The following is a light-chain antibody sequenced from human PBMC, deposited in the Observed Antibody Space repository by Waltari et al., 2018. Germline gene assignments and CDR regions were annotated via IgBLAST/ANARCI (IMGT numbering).Light chain of an antibody. V-gene: IGKV1-39*01. CDR1: ENVNNY. Sequence: DIQLTQSPSSLSASVGDRATITCRTSENVNNYLNWYQQKPGKAPKLLIYKASTLQSGVPSRFSGSGSGTDYSFIISSLQSEDVAIYYCQHGYGTPLTFGGGTKVEIK. J-gene: IGKJ4*01. CDR3: QHGYGTPLT. CDR2: KAS.